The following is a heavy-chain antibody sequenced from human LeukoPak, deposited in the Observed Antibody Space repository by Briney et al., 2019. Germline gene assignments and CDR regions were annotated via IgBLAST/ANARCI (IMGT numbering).Heavy chain of an antibody. CDR3: ARDYDFCPRE. Sequence: GGSLRLSCAASGFTFSSYSMYWVRQAPGKGLEWVSSISSSSTYIYYADSVKGRFTISRDNAKNSLYLQMNSLRAEDTAVYYCARDYDFCPREWGQGTLVTVSS. V-gene: IGHV3-21*01. CDR2: ISSSSTYI. J-gene: IGHJ4*02. D-gene: IGHD3-3*01. CDR1: GFTFSSYS.